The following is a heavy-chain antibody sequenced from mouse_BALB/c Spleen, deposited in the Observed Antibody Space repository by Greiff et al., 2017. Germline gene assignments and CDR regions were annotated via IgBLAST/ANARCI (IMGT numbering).Heavy chain of an antibody. CDR2: ISSGGSYT. V-gene: IGHV5-6*02. CDR3: ASRSTMIPFAY. D-gene: IGHD2-4*01. J-gene: IGHJ3*01. Sequence: DVMLVESGGDLVKPGGSLKLSCAASGFTFSSYGMSWVRQTPDKRLEWVATISSGGSYTYYPDSVKGRFTISRDNAKNTLYLQMSSLKSEDTAMYYCASRSTMIPFAYWGQGTLVTVSA. CDR1: GFTFSSYG.